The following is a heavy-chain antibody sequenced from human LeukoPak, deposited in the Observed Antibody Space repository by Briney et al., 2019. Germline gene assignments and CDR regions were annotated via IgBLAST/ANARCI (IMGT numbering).Heavy chain of an antibody. Sequence: GGSLRLSCAASGFTFSNYWMHWVRQAPGKGLVWVSRINSDGSSTNYADSVEGRFTISRDNAKNTLYLQMNSLRAEDTAVYYCARDLGQYYDTSDNWLDPWGQGTLVTVSS. CDR1: GFTFSNYW. CDR3: ARDLGQYYDTSDNWLDP. D-gene: IGHD3-22*01. CDR2: INSDGSST. V-gene: IGHV3-74*01. J-gene: IGHJ5*02.